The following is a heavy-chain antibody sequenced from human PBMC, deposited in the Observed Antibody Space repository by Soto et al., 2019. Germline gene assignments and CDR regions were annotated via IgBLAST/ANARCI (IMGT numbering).Heavy chain of an antibody. V-gene: IGHV4-34*01. Sequence: SETLSLTCAIYDGSFSVYYWIWIRQSPGEGLGWIGEINHSGSTNYNPSLKSRVTMSVDASKNQFSLKLSSVTAADTAVYYCARDSTRRGAYDIWGQGTTVTVSS. J-gene: IGHJ3*02. CDR3: ARDSTRRGAYDI. CDR1: DGSFSVYY. D-gene: IGHD4-4*01. CDR2: INHSGST.